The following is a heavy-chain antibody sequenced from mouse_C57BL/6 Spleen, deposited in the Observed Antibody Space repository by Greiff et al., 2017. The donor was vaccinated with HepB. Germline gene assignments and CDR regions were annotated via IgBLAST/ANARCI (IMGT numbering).Heavy chain of an antibody. CDR1: GFTFSDYG. CDR3: AKFSHYYGSSYDWYFDV. J-gene: IGHJ1*03. Sequence: EVQVVESGGGLVKPGGSLKLSCAASGFTFSDYGMHWVRQAPEKGLEWVAYISSGSSTIYYADTVKGRFTISRDNAKNTLFLQMTSLRSEDTAMYYCAKFSHYYGSSYDWYFDVWGTGTTVTVSS. CDR2: ISSGSSTI. V-gene: IGHV5-17*01. D-gene: IGHD1-1*01.